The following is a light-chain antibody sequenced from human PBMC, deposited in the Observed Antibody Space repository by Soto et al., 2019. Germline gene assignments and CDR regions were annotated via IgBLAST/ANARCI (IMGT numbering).Light chain of an antibody. CDR3: QQYNSYRRT. J-gene: IGKJ1*01. CDR2: KAS. Sequence: DIQLTQSPSTLSASVGDRVTITCRASQSISSWLAWYQQKPGKAPKLLIYKASSLESGVPSRFSGSGSGTEFTLTNSSLQPDDFATYYCQQYNSYRRTFGQGTKAEIK. CDR1: QSISSW. V-gene: IGKV1-5*03.